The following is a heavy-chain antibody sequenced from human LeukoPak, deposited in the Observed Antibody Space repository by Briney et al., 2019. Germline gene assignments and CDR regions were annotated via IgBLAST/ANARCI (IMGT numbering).Heavy chain of an antibody. CDR3: ARDYGSGSYYNGYYYYYMDV. Sequence: PSETLSLTCTVSGGSISSYYWSWIRQPPGKGLEWIGYIYYSGSTNYNPSLKSRVTISVDTSKNQFSLKLSSVTAADTAVYYCARDYGSGSYYNGYYYYYMDVWGKGTTVTISS. CDR2: IYYSGST. V-gene: IGHV4-59*01. D-gene: IGHD3-10*01. CDR1: GGSISSYY. J-gene: IGHJ6*03.